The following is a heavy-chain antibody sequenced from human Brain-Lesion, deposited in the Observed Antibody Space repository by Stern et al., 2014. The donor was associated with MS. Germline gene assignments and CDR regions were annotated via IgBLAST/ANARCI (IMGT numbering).Heavy chain of an antibody. CDR1: GGSISSSNW. D-gene: IGHD6-13*01. V-gene: IGHV4-4*02. Sequence: QVQLVESGPGLVKPSGTLSLTCAVSGGSISSSNWWSWVRQSPGKGLEWIGESDHSGSTIYNPSLKSRVPVSEDKPKTRFSRTLGSVTAADTAVYFCARFPASRPHVFDSWGQGTLVTVSS. CDR3: ARFPASRPHVFDS. CDR2: SDHSGST. J-gene: IGHJ4*02.